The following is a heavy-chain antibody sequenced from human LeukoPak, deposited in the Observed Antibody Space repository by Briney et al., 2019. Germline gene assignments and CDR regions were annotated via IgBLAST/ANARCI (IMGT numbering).Heavy chain of an antibody. CDR2: ISSSAGNT. Sequence: GGSLRLSCVASGFTFSSYAISWVRQAPGKGLEWVSGISSSAGNTNYADSVKGRFTISRDNSKNTLYLQMNSLRVEDTAVYYCAKAQLRVTTGIDSWGQGTLVTVSS. CDR1: GFTFSSYA. V-gene: IGHV3-23*01. J-gene: IGHJ4*02. D-gene: IGHD4-17*01. CDR3: AKAQLRVTTGIDS.